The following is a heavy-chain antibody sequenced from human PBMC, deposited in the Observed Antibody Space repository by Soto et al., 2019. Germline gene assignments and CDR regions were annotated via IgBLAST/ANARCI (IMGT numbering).Heavy chain of an antibody. CDR2: IIPIFGTA. Sequence: SVKVSCKASGGTFNNYAFSWVRQAPGQGLEWLGGIIPIFGTADYAQKFQGRVTITADESTSTAYMELSSLRSEDTAVYYCARGAVGAKGRSSYYGMDVWGQGTTVTVSS. CDR1: GGTFNNYA. CDR3: ARGAVGAKGRSSYYGMDV. J-gene: IGHJ6*02. D-gene: IGHD1-26*01. V-gene: IGHV1-69*13.